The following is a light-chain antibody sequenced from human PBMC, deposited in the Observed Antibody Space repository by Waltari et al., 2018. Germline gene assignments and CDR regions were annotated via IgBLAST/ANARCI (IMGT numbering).Light chain of an antibody. CDR3: CSYAGNYIWV. J-gene: IGLJ3*02. CDR2: DVS. V-gene: IGLV2-23*02. Sequence: QSALTQPASVSGSPGQSVTISCPVASRDIGRYDIVSWYQQHPGNAPKLIICDVSKRPSGVSDRFSGSKSGDTASLTISGLQFEDEADYYCCSYAGNYIWVFGGGTRLTVL. CDR1: SRDIGRYDI.